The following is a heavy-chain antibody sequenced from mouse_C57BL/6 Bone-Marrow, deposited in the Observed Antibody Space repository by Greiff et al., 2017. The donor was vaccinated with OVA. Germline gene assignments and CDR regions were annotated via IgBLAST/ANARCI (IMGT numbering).Heavy chain of an antibody. CDR2: INPGSGGT. Sequence: VQLQQSGAELVRPGTSVKVSCKASGYAFTNYLIEWVKQRPGQGLEWIGVINPGSGGTNYTEKFKGKATLTADKSSSTAYMQLSSLTSEDSAVYFCARPGSSYDYYAMDYWGQGTSVTVSS. CDR1: GYAFTNYL. J-gene: IGHJ4*01. D-gene: IGHD1-1*01. CDR3: ARPGSSYDYYAMDY. V-gene: IGHV1-54*01.